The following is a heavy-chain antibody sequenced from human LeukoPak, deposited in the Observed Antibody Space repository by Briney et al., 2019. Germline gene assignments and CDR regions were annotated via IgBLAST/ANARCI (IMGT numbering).Heavy chain of an antibody. D-gene: IGHD3-10*01. Sequence: PSETLSLTCAVYGGSFSGYYWSWIRQPPGKGLEWVGYIYYSGSTYYNPSLKSRVTISVDTSKNQFSLKLSSVTAADTAVYYCASVVRGVIITNHWGQGTLVTVSS. J-gene: IGHJ4*02. CDR2: IYYSGST. V-gene: IGHV4-34*09. CDR1: GGSFSGYY. CDR3: ASVVRGVIITNH.